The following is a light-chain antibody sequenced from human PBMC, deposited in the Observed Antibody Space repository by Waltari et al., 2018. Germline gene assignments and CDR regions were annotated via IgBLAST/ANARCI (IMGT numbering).Light chain of an antibody. V-gene: IGLV1-47*01. CDR1: NSNLGSNY. J-gene: IGLJ1*01. CDR2: RNN. Sequence: QSVMTQPPSASGTPGQRVSISCSGLNSNLGSNYRYWYQQLPGAAPNPLIFRNNQRPSGVPDRFSGSKYGTSAFLAISELRSEDEAVYYCASWDDSHYVFGTGTKLTVL. CDR3: ASWDDSHYV.